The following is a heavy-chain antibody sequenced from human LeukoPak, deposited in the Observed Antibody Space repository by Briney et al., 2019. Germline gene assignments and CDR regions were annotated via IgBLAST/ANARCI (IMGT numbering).Heavy chain of an antibody. V-gene: IGHV4-61*01. CDR3: ARDGDY. CDR1: GGSVSSVTYY. CDR2: ISYSGTT. J-gene: IGHJ4*02. Sequence: SETLSLTCTVSGGSVSSVTYYWHWIRQPPGQGLEWIGYISYSGTTNYNPSVKSRVTISVDTSKNQFSLKLSSVTAADTAVYYCARDGDYWGQGTLVTVSS.